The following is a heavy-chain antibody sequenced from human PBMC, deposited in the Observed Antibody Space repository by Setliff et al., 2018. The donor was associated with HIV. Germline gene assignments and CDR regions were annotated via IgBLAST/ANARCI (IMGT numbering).Heavy chain of an antibody. CDR1: GFTFVSCA. CDR3: AKELAASGLGYFDS. CDR2: ITGGGVTT. D-gene: IGHD3-22*01. V-gene: IGHV3-23*01. Sequence: GGSLRLSCAASGFTFVSCAMNWVRQAPGKGLEWVSSITGGGVTTYYADSVKGRFTISRDNSKNTVYLQMNSLRAEDTAEYYCAKELAASGLGYFDSWGRGILVTVSS. J-gene: IGHJ4*02.